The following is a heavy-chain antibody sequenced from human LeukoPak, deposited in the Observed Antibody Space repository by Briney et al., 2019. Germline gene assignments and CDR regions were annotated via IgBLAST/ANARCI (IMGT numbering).Heavy chain of an antibody. V-gene: IGHV1-24*01. CDR3: ATSGITMIVVVITTWDFQH. Sequence: ASVKVSCKVSGYTLTELSMHWVRQAPGKGREWMGGFDPEDGETIYAQKFQGTVTITEDTSTDTAYMELSSLISEDTAVYYCATSGITMIVVVITTWDFQHWGQGTLVTVSS. CDR2: FDPEDGET. CDR1: GYTLTELS. D-gene: IGHD3-22*01. J-gene: IGHJ1*01.